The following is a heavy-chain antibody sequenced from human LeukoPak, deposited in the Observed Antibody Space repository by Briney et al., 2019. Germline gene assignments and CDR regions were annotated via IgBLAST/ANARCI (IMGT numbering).Heavy chain of an antibody. J-gene: IGHJ4*02. CDR3: ARRAVVVPAAPWDY. D-gene: IGHD2-2*01. V-gene: IGHV4-61*02. CDR1: GGSISSGSYY. CDR2: IYTSGST. Sequence: SSETLSLTCTVSGGSISSGSYYWSWIRQPAGKGLEWIGRIYTSGSTNYNPSLKSRVTISVDTSKNQFSLKLSSVTAADTAVYYCARRAVVVPAAPWDYWGQGTLVTVSS.